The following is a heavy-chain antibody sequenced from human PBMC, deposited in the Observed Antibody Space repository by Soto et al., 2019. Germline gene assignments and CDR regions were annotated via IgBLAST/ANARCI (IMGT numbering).Heavy chain of an antibody. D-gene: IGHD5-18*01. V-gene: IGHV4-34*01. CDR1: GGSFSGYY. J-gene: IGHJ4*02. Sequence: PSETLSLTCAVYGGSFSGYYWSWIRQPPGKGLEWIGEINHSGSTNYNPSLKSRVTISVDTSKNQFSLKLSSVTAADTAVYYCASSIGGYSYGSFDYWGQGTLVTVS. CDR2: INHSGST. CDR3: ASSIGGYSYGSFDY.